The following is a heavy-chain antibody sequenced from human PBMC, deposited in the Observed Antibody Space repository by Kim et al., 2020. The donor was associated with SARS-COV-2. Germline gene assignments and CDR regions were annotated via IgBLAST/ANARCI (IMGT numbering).Heavy chain of an antibody. CDR3: ARDQPAGRVRGVTPYYYYYYGMDV. CDR1: GFTFSSYG. Sequence: GGSLRLSCAASGFTFSSYGMHWVRQAPGKGLEWVAVIWYDGSNKYYADSVKGRFTISRDNSKNTLYLQMNSLRAEDTAVYYCARDQPAGRVRGVTPYYYYYYGMDVWGQGTTVTVSS. CDR2: IWYDGSNK. V-gene: IGHV3-33*08. D-gene: IGHD3-10*01. J-gene: IGHJ6*02.